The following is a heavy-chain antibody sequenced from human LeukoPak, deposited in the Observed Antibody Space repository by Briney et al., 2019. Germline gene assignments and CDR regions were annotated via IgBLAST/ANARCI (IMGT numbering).Heavy chain of an antibody. D-gene: IGHD5-24*01. J-gene: IGHJ4*02. Sequence: SETLSLTCTVSGGSIRSSYYYWGWIRQPPGKGLEWIGSIYDSGSTYYNPSLKSRVTISVDKSKNQFSLKLSSVTAADTAVYYCASYRRDGYNYFDYWGQGTLVTVSS. CDR3: ASYRRDGYNYFDY. CDR2: IYDSGST. V-gene: IGHV4-39*07. CDR1: GGSIRSSYYY.